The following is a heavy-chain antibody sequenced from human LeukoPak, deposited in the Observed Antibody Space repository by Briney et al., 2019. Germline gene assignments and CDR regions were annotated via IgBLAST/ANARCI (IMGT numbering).Heavy chain of an antibody. CDR3: ARGEYYFDY. CDR1: GFTFSDYY. CDR2: VSSSSTYT. J-gene: IGHJ4*02. Sequence: PGGSLRLSCAASGFTFSDYYMSWIRQAPGKGLEWVSYVSSSSTYTNYADSVKGRFTISRDNAKNSLFLQMNSLRAEDTAVYYCARGEYYFDYWGQGTLVTVSS. V-gene: IGHV3-11*05.